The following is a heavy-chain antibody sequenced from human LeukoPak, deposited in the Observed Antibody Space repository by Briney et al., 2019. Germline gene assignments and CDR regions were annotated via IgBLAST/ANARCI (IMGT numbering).Heavy chain of an antibody. V-gene: IGHV4-34*01. CDR1: GGSFSGYY. J-gene: IGHJ4*02. Sequence: NPSETLSLTCAVYGGSFSGYYWSWIRQPPGKGLEWIGEINHSGSTNYNPSLKSRVTISVDTSKNQFSLKLSSVTAADTAVYYCARGRFRYSYGYRDVDFDYWGQGTLVTVPS. CDR3: ARGRFRYSYGYRDVDFDY. D-gene: IGHD5-18*01. CDR2: INHSGST.